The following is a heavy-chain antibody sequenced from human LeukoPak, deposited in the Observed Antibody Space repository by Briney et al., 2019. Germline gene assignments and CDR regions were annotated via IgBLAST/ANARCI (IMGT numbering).Heavy chain of an antibody. V-gene: IGHV4-59*01. CDR1: GGSISSYY. J-gene: IGHJ4*02. Sequence: SETLSLTCTVSGGSISSYYWSWIRQPPGKGLEWIGDIYYSGSTNYNPSLKSRVTISVDTSKNQFSLKLSSVTAADTAVYYCARHGGSYSRFDYWGQGTLVTVSS. CDR3: ARHGGSYSRFDY. D-gene: IGHD1-26*01. CDR2: IYYSGST.